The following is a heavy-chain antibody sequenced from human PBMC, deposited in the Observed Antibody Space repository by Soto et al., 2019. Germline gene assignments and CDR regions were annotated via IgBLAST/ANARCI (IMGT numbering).Heavy chain of an antibody. Sequence: HGGSLRISCAASGFTFSGYAMSWVRQAPGKGLEWVSAISGSGGSTYYADSVKGRFTISRDNSKNTLYLQMNSLRAEDTAVYYCAKNRRGWLLTFDYWGQGTLVTVSS. D-gene: IGHD3-9*01. CDR1: GFTFSGYA. CDR2: ISGSGGST. CDR3: AKNRRGWLLTFDY. V-gene: IGHV3-23*01. J-gene: IGHJ4*02.